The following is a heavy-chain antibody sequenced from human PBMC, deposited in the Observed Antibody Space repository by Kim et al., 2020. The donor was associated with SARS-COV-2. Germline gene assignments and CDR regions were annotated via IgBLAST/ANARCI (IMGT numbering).Heavy chain of an antibody. V-gene: IGHV3-74*01. CDR3: TRWPF. J-gene: IGHJ4*02. Sequence: YAESVKGRFTLSRDHSKNTLYLQMTGLRADDTGVYYCTRWPFWGQGTLVTVSS.